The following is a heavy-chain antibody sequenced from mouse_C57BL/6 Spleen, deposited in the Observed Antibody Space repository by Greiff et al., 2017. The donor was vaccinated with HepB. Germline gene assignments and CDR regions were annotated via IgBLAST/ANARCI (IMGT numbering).Heavy chain of an antibody. CDR1: GYTFTDYE. Sequence: QVQLKESGAELVRPGASVTLSCKASGYTFTDYEMHWVKQTPVHGLEWIGAIDPETGGTAYNQKFKGKAILTADKSSSTAYMELRSLTSEDSAVYYCTRHYSNYGWYFDVWGTGTTVTVSS. CDR2: IDPETGGT. J-gene: IGHJ1*03. CDR3: TRHYSNYGWYFDV. D-gene: IGHD2-5*01. V-gene: IGHV1-15*01.